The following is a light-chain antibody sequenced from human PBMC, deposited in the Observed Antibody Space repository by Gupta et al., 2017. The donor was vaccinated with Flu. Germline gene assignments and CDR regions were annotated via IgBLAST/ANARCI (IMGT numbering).Light chain of an antibody. CDR1: QGISNY. CDR3: QQDSDYPWT. V-gene: IGKV1-16*02. Sequence: DIQMTQSPSSLSASVGDRVTITCRANQGISNYLAWFQQKPGKAPKSLIYGVSTLQSGVPSKFSDSGSGTDFTLTISSLQPEDFATYYCQQDSDYPWTFGQGTKVEIK. CDR2: GVS. J-gene: IGKJ1*01.